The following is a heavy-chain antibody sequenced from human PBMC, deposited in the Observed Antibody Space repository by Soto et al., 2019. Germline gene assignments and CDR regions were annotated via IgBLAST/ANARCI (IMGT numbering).Heavy chain of an antibody. CDR2: MNPDSGNT. D-gene: IGHD3-16*01. J-gene: IGHJ5*02. CDR1: GYTFTNYD. Sequence: QVQLVQSGAEVKKPGASVKVSCKASGYTFTNYDIHWVRQATGQGLEWMGWMNPDSGNTGQSKQFQGRVTMNRDTSISTAYMEMSSLRSEDTAVYYCARGRFRRTWFDPWGQGTLVTVSS. CDR3: ARGRFRRTWFDP. V-gene: IGHV1-8*01.